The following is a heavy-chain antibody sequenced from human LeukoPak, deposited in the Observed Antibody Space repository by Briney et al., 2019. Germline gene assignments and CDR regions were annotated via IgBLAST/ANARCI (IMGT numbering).Heavy chain of an antibody. V-gene: IGHV3-43D*03. CDR2: ISWDGGST. J-gene: IGHJ4*02. Sequence: PGGSLRLSCAASGFTFDDYAMHWVRHAPGKGLEWVSLISWDGGSTYYADSVKGRFTISRDNSKNSLYLQMNSLRAEDTALYYCAKDHGSSGLFLADYWGQGTLVTVSS. CDR1: GFTFDDYA. CDR3: AKDHGSSGLFLADY. D-gene: IGHD6-19*01.